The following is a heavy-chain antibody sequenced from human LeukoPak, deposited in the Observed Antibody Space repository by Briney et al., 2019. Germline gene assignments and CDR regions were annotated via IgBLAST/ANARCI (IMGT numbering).Heavy chain of an antibody. J-gene: IGHJ4*02. CDR3: ARDKLSSGWSFDY. CDR1: GFTVSSDY. Sequence: PGGSLRLSCTASGFTVSSDYMSWVRQAPGKGLEWVSVVYSGGNTYYADSVKGRFTISRDNAKNSLYLQMNSLRAEDTAVYYCARDKLSSGWSFDYWGQGTLVTVSS. D-gene: IGHD6-19*01. V-gene: IGHV3-66*01. CDR2: VYSGGNT.